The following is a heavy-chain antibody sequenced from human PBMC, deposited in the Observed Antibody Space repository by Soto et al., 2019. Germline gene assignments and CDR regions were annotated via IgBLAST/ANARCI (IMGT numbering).Heavy chain of an antibody. CDR3: AKTRRFTYSFDY. V-gene: IGHV3-23*01. D-gene: IGHD3-3*01. Sequence: GGSLRLSCAASGFTFDSYAMNRVRQAPGKGLEWVSTISGSGDYTYYTDSVKGRFTISRDNSKNMMYLQMNSLRAEDTAIYYCAKTRRFTYSFDYWGQGTRVHVSS. CDR2: ISGSGDYT. CDR1: GFTFDSYA. J-gene: IGHJ4*02.